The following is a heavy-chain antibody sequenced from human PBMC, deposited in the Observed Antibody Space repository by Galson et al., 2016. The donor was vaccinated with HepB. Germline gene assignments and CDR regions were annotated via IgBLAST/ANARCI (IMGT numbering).Heavy chain of an antibody. CDR2: IDWDDDN. D-gene: IGHD3-3*01. CDR3: ARTLQLRFFTDYYGIDV. J-gene: IGHJ6*02. V-gene: IGHV2-70*11. Sequence: PALVKPTQTLTLTCTFSGFSLTTSGMCVSWIRQPPGKALEWLARIDWDDDNYYSPSLKTRLTISKDTSKNQVVLTMTNMDTAETATYYCARTLQLRFFTDYYGIDVWGQGTTVTVSS. CDR1: GFSLTTSGMC.